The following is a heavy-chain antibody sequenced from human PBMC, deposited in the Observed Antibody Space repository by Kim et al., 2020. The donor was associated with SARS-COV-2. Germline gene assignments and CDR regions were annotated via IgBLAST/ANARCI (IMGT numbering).Heavy chain of an antibody. CDR3: AKANGYFDWLLRTLDAFDI. V-gene: IGHV3-23*01. Sequence: GGSLRLSCAASGFTFSSYAMSWVRQAPGKGLEWVSAISGSGGSTYYADSVKGRFTISRDNSKNTLYLQMNSLRAEDTAVYYCAKANGYFDWLLRTLDAFDIWGQGTMVTVSS. CDR1: GFTFSSYA. J-gene: IGHJ3*02. D-gene: IGHD3-9*01. CDR2: ISGSGGST.